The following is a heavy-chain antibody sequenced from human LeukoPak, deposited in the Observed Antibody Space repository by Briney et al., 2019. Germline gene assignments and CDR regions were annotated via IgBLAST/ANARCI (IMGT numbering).Heavy chain of an antibody. CDR1: GYTFTSYG. Sequence: SVKVSCKASGYTFTSYGISWVRQAPGQGLEWMGGIIPIFGTANYAQKFQGRVTITADESTSTAYMELSSLRSGDTAVYYCARAVVVVAATPGDYYYYYMDVWGKGTTVTVSS. V-gene: IGHV1-69*13. J-gene: IGHJ6*03. D-gene: IGHD2-15*01. CDR2: IIPIFGTA. CDR3: ARAVVVVAATPGDYYYYYMDV.